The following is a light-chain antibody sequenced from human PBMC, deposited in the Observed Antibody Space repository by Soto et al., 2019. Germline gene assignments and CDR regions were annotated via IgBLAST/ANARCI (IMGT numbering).Light chain of an antibody. CDR1: QSISSS. Sequence: DIQMTQSPSSLSASVGDRVTITCRASQSISSSLNWYQQKPGKAPKLLINTASSLQSGVPSRFSGSGSGTGFALTISDLQPEDFATYYCQQSYSTPLTFGGGTKVEIK. J-gene: IGKJ4*01. CDR2: TAS. V-gene: IGKV1-39*01. CDR3: QQSYSTPLT.